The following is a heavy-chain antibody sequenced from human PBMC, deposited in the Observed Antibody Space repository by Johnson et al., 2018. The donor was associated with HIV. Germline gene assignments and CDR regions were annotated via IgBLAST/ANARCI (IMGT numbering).Heavy chain of an antibody. CDR1: GFTFDDYA. D-gene: IGHD1-26*01. Sequence: VQLVESGGGLVQPGRSLRLSCAASGFTFDDYAMHWVRQAPGKGLEWVSGISWNSASLGYADSVKGPFTISRANAKNSLYLQMNSLRAEDTALYYCAKGWIVGATKGEVDAFDIWGQGTMVTVSS. CDR2: ISWNSASL. V-gene: IGHV3-9*01. CDR3: AKGWIVGATKGEVDAFDI. J-gene: IGHJ3*02.